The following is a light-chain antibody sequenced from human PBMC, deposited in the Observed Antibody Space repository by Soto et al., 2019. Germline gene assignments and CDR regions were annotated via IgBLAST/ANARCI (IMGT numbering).Light chain of an antibody. J-gene: IGKJ4*01. V-gene: IGKV3-11*01. Sequence: EIVLTQSPATLSLSPGERATLSCRASQSVSSYLAWYQQKPGQPPRLLIYDASNRASGIPARFSGSGSGTDFTLTISSLEPEDFAVYYCQQRRNWPLPFGGGTKVEIK. CDR1: QSVSSY. CDR2: DAS. CDR3: QQRRNWPLP.